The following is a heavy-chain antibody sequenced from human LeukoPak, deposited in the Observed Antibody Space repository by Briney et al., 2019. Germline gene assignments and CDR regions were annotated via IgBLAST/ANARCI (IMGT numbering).Heavy chain of an antibody. V-gene: IGHV3-23*01. CDR1: GLTFRSYY. D-gene: IGHD2-15*01. CDR3: ATYTRALDF. CDR2: ISDSGGGT. Sequence: GGSLRLSCAASGLTFRSYYMTWVRQAPGKGLEWISTISDSGGGTYYADSVKGRFTISRDNSENALYLQMNSLRAEDTAVYYCATYTRALDFWGQGALVTVSS. J-gene: IGHJ4*02.